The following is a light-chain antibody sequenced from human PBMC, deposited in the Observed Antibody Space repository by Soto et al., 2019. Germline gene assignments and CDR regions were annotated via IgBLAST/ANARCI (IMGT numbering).Light chain of an antibody. Sequence: VLTQSPVTLSLSPGDRATLSCRASETVSSYLLWYQQKPGQDPRLLIYDASERATGIPARFSGSGAETDFTLTISSLEPEDFGVYYCLHRMNWPLTVGQGTRLEIK. CDR2: DAS. CDR1: ETVSSY. CDR3: LHRMNWPLT. J-gene: IGKJ5*01. V-gene: IGKV3-11*01.